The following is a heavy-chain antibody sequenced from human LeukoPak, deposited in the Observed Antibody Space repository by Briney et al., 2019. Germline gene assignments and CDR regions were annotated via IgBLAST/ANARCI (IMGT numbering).Heavy chain of an antibody. J-gene: IGHJ4*02. CDR3: ASITGTTWGLDYFDY. Sequence: ASVNVSCKASGGTFSSYTISWVRQAPGQGLEWMGRIIPILGIANYAQKFQGRVTITADKSTSTAYMELSSLRSEDTAVYYCASITGTTWGLDYFDYWGQGTLVTVSS. CDR2: IIPILGIA. D-gene: IGHD1-20*01. V-gene: IGHV1-69*02. CDR1: GGTFSSYT.